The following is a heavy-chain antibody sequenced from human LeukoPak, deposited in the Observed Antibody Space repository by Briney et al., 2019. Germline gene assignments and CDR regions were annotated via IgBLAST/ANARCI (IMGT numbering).Heavy chain of an antibody. CDR1: GGSISSYY. Sequence: PSETLSLTCTVSGGSISSYYWSWIRQPPGKGLEWIGYIYYSGSTNYNPSLKGRVTISVDTSKNQFSLKLSSVTAADTAVYYCARLRRPNYGDYVDYWGQGTLVTVSS. V-gene: IGHV4-59*08. J-gene: IGHJ4*02. CDR3: ARLRRPNYGDYVDY. CDR2: IYYSGST. D-gene: IGHD4-17*01.